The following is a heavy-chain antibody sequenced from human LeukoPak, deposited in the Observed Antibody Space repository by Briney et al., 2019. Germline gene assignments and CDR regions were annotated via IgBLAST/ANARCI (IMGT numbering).Heavy chain of an antibody. Sequence: ASVKVSCKASGYTFTGYYMHWVRQAPGQGLEWMGWINPNSGGTNYAQKFQGRVTMTRDTSISTAYMELSRLRSDDTAVYYCARGPGIAVAGTDYYYYGMGVWGQGTTVTVSS. CDR1: GYTFTGYY. D-gene: IGHD6-19*01. J-gene: IGHJ6*02. CDR3: ARGPGIAVAGTDYYYYGMGV. V-gene: IGHV1-2*02. CDR2: INPNSGGT.